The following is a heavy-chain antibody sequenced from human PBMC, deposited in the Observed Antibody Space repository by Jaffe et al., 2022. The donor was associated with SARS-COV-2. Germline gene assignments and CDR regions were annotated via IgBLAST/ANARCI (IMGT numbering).Heavy chain of an antibody. J-gene: IGHJ6*02. Sequence: QVQLVESGGGVVQPGRSLRLSCAASGFTFSSYAMHWVRQAPGKGLEWVAVISYDGSNKYYADSVKGRFTISRDNSKNTLYLQMNSLRAEDTAVYYCARGTDGGPEEGMDVWGQGTTVTVSS. CDR3: ARGTDGGPEEGMDV. CDR2: ISYDGSNK. CDR1: GFTFSSYA. V-gene: IGHV3-30-3*01. D-gene: IGHD3-10*01.